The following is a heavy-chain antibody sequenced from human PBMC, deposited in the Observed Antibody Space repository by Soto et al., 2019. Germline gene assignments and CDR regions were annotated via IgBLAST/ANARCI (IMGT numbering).Heavy chain of an antibody. CDR2: MNPNSGNT. Sequence: QVQLVQSGAEVKKSGASVKVSCKASGYTFTSHDINWVRQATGQGLEWMGWMNPNSGNTGYAQKFQGRVTMTRNTSITTAYTELSSMRSEDTAVYYCARRDYGYCARVDYWGQGTLVTVSS. CDR3: ARRDYGYCARVDY. D-gene: IGHD4-17*01. CDR1: GYTFTSHD. J-gene: IGHJ4*02. V-gene: IGHV1-8*01.